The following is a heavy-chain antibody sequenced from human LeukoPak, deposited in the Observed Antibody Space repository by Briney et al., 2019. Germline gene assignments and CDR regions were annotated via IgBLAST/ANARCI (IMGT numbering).Heavy chain of an antibody. CDR1: GYTFTGYY. CDR3: ARAPSGSYGYFEY. J-gene: IGHJ4*02. D-gene: IGHD1-26*01. Sequence: GASVKVSCKASGYTFTGYYMHWVRQAPGQGLEWMGWINPNSGGTNYAQKFQGRVTMTRDTSISTAYMELSRLRSDDTAVYYCARAPSGSYGYFEYWGQGTLVTVSS. V-gene: IGHV1-2*02. CDR2: INPNSGGT.